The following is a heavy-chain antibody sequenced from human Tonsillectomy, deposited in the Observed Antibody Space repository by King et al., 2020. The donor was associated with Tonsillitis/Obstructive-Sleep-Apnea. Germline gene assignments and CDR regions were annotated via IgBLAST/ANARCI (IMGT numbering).Heavy chain of an antibody. CDR3: ARTYYYGSGSYSDAFDI. CDR1: GGTFSSYA. Sequence: QLLQSGAEVKKPGSSVKVSCKASGGTFSSYAISWVRQAPGQGLEWMGGIIPIFGTANYAQKFQRRVTITADASTSTAYMELSSLRSEDTAVYYCARTYYYGSGSYSDAFDIWGQGTMVTVSS. CDR2: IIPIFGTA. D-gene: IGHD3-10*01. V-gene: IGHV1-69*12. J-gene: IGHJ3*02.